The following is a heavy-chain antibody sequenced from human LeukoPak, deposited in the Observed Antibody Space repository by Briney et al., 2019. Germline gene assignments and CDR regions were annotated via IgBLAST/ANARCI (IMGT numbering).Heavy chain of an antibody. Sequence: PSETLSLTCTVSGGSISPYYWSWIRQPPGKGLEWIGYIYTSGSTNYNPSLKSRVTISVDTSKNQFSLKLSSVTAADTAVYYCASAGYCSSTSCYGDYFDYWGQGTLVTVSS. V-gene: IGHV4-4*09. CDR1: GGSISPYY. CDR2: IYTSGST. D-gene: IGHD2-2*01. CDR3: ASAGYCSSTSCYGDYFDY. J-gene: IGHJ4*02.